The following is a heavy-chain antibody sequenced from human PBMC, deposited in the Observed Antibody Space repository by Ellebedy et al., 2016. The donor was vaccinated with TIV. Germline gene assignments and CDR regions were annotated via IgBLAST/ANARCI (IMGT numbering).Heavy chain of an antibody. CDR3: ARGRGVMHFMAVARYWYFDL. CDR1: GASLSDYH. V-gene: IGHV4-34*01. D-gene: IGHD6-19*01. CDR2: VDYIGSP. Sequence: MPSETLSLTCAVYGASLSDYHWTWIRQPPGKCLEWVGAVDYIGSPNYNPSLETRVTISTDKSKNQFSLRVTSVTAADTALYFCARGRGVMHFMAVARYWYFDLWGRGTPVSVSS. J-gene: IGHJ2*01.